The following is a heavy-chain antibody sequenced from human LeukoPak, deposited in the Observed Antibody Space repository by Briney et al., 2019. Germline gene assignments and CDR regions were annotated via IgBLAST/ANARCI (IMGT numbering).Heavy chain of an antibody. J-gene: IGHJ3*02. CDR1: GGSFSGYY. D-gene: IGHD5-18*01. Sequence: TSETLSLTCAVYGGSFSGYYWSWLRQPPGKGLEWIGEINHSGSTNYNPSLKSRVTISVDTSKNQFSLKLSSVTAADTAVYYCARVRGYSYGYLWLGNAFGIWGQGTMVTVSS. CDR3: ARVRGYSYGYLWLGNAFGI. V-gene: IGHV4-34*01. CDR2: INHSGST.